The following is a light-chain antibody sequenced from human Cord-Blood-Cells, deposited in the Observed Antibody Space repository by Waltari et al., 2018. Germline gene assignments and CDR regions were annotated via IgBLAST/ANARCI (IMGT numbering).Light chain of an antibody. Sequence: EIVLTQSPATLSLSPGERDTLSCRASQSVRSYFAWYQQKPRQAPRLSIYAASNRATGIPARFSGSGSGTDFTHTISCLEPEDFAVYYCQQRSNWWTFGQGTKVEIK. J-gene: IGKJ1*01. CDR2: AAS. CDR1: QSVRSY. V-gene: IGKV3-11*01. CDR3: QQRSNWWT.